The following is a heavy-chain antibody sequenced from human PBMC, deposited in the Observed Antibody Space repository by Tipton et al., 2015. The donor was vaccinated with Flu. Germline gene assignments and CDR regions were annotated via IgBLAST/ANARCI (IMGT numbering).Heavy chain of an antibody. Sequence: LRLSRAVYGGSFSGYYWTWFRQSPGKGLEWIGEIYHSGSTNYNPSLKSRVTISVDTSKNQFSLKLSSLTAADTAVYYCARGDGGDILTGYDYWGQGTLVTVSS. D-gene: IGHD3-9*01. J-gene: IGHJ4*02. CDR1: GGSFSGYY. CDR2: IYHSGST. V-gene: IGHV4-34*01. CDR3: ARGDGGDILTGYDY.